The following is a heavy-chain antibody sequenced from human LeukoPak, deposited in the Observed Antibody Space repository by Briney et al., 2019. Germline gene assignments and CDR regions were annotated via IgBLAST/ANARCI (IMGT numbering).Heavy chain of an antibody. CDR3: ARSSEGRYYYDSSGFSYYYYYMDV. D-gene: IGHD3-22*01. CDR1: GGSISSYY. CDR2: IYYSGST. J-gene: IGHJ6*03. V-gene: IGHV4-59*01. Sequence: PSETLSLTCTVSGGSISSYYWSWIRQPPGKRLEWIGYIYYSGSTYYNPSLRSRVTISVDTSKNQFSLKLSSVTAADTAVYYCARSSEGRYYYDSSGFSYYYYYMDVWGKGTTVTISS.